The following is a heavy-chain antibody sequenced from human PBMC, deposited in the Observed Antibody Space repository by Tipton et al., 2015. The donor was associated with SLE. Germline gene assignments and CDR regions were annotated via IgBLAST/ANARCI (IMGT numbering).Heavy chain of an antibody. CDR3: ARDRGCSGGSCWYYFDY. CDR2: ISYDGSNK. J-gene: IGHJ4*02. Sequence: RSLRLSCAASGFTFSSYAMHWVRQAPGKGLEWVAVISYDGSNKYYADSVKGRFTISRDNSKNTLYLQMNSLRAEDTAVYYCARDRGCSGGSCWYYFDYWGQGTLVTVSS. D-gene: IGHD2-15*01. V-gene: IGHV3-30-3*01. CDR1: GFTFSSYA.